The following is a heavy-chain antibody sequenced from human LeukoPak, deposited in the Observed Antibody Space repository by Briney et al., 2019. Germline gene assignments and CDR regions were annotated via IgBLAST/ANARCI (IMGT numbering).Heavy chain of an antibody. CDR2: IYYSGST. CDR3: ARDESYYDSSGYPT. V-gene: IGHV4-39*07. D-gene: IGHD3-22*01. J-gene: IGHJ5*02. Sequence: SETLSLTCTVSGGSISSSSYYWGWIRQPPGKGLEWIGSIYYSGSTYYNPSLKSRVTISVDTSKNQFSLKLSSVTAADTAVYYCARDESYYDSSGYPTWGQGTLVTVPS. CDR1: GGSISSSSYY.